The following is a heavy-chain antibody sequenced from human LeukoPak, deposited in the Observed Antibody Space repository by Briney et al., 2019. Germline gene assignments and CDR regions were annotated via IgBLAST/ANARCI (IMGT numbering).Heavy chain of an antibody. CDR1: GGSISSSSYY. CDR2: IYYSGST. CDR3: AAETRSGPYYDY. J-gene: IGHJ4*02. Sequence: PSETLSLTCTVSGGSISSSSYYWGWIRQPPGKGLEWIGSIYYSGSTYYNPSLKSRVTISVDTSKNQFSLKLSSVTAADTAVYYCAAETRSGPYYDYWGQGTLVTVSS. D-gene: IGHD3-10*01. V-gene: IGHV4-39*07.